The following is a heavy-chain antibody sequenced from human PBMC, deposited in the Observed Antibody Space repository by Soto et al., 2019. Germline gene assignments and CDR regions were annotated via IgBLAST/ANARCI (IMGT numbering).Heavy chain of an antibody. J-gene: IGHJ4*02. CDR1: GGSISSYY. Sequence: SETLSLTCTVSGGSISSYYWSWIRQPPGKGLEWIGYIYYSGSTNYNPSLKSRVTISVDTSKNQFSLKLSSATAADTAVYYCARLYYDSSGYYLRYFDYWGQGTLVTVSS. CDR3: ARLYYDSSGYYLRYFDY. CDR2: IYYSGST. D-gene: IGHD3-22*01. V-gene: IGHV4-59*01.